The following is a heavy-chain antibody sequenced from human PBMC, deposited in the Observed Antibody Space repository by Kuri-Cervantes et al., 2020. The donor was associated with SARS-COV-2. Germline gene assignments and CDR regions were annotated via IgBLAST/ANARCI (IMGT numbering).Heavy chain of an antibody. V-gene: IGHV3-30*07. J-gene: IGHJ3*02. Sequence: SCKASGGTFSSYAMHWVRQAPGKGLEWVAVISYDGSNKYYADSVKGRFTISRDNSKNTLYLQMNSLRAEDTAVYYCARVMYSSSARDAFDIWGQGTMVTVSS. CDR2: ISYDGSNK. CDR1: GGTFSSYA. D-gene: IGHD6-6*01. CDR3: ARVMYSSSARDAFDI.